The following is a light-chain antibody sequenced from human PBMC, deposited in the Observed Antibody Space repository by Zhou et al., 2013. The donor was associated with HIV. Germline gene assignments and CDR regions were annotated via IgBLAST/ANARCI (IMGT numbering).Light chain of an antibody. CDR2: SAS. CDR1: QGIRND. J-gene: IGKJ1*01. CDR3: LQHNSLPQT. V-gene: IGKV1-17*01. Sequence: DIQMTQSPSSLSASVGDRVTITCRASQGIRNDLDWYQQKPGKAPKRLIYSASTLQGGVPSRFSGSGSGTVFTLTISSPRLEDFATYYCLQHNSLPQTFGQGTKVEIK.